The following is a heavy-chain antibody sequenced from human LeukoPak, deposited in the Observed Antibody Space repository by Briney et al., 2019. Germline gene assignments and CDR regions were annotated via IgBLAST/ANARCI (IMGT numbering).Heavy chain of an antibody. CDR1: GFTFSSYA. CDR3: AKALTWSPASFDY. V-gene: IGHV3-23*01. Sequence: PGGSLRLSCAASGFTFSSYAMNWVRQAPGKGLEWVSSISGSGGNTYYADSVKGRFTISRDNSKNTLYLQMNSLKSEDTAVYYCAKALTWSPASFDYWGQGTLVTVSS. D-gene: IGHD3-3*01. J-gene: IGHJ4*02. CDR2: ISGSGGNT.